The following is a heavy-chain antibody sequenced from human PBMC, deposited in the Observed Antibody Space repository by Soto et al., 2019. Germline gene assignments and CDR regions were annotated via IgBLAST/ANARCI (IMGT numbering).Heavy chain of an antibody. CDR1: GFTLSSYW. D-gene: IGHD4-17*01. CDR2: IKQDGSQK. CDR3: MTSVTTHDY. Sequence: GGSLRLSCAASGFTLSSYWMNLVRLAPGKGLEWVANIKQDGSQKNYVDSVKGRFTISRDNAKNSLYLQMSSLRAEDTAVYYCMTSVTTHDYWGQGTLVTVS. V-gene: IGHV3-7*01. J-gene: IGHJ4*02.